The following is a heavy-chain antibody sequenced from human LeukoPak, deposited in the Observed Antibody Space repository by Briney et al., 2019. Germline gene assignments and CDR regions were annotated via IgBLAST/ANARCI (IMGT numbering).Heavy chain of an antibody. V-gene: IGHV3-11*01. J-gene: IGHJ4*01. CDR1: GFTFSDYY. CDR2: ITWTGSTV. D-gene: IGHD6-19*01. Sequence: GSLRLSCAASGFTFSDYYMTWIRQAPGQGLEWVSYITWTGSTVYYADSVKGRFTISRDNAKNSLYLQMNSLRAEDTAVYYCAKFSSGWYPHYFDYWGQGTLVTVSS. CDR3: AKFSSGWYPHYFDY.